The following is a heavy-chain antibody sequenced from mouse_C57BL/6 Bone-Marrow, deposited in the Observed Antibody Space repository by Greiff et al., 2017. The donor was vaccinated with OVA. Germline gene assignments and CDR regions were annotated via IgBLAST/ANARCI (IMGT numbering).Heavy chain of an antibody. CDR2: INPNNGGT. Sequence: EVQLQQSGPELVKPGASVKISCKASGYTFTDYYMNWVKQSHGKSLEWIGDINPNNGGTSYNQTFKGKATLTVDKSSSTAYMELRCLTSEDSAVSYCARDSSGHFDYWGQGTTLTVSS. D-gene: IGHD3-2*02. V-gene: IGHV1-26*01. CDR3: ARDSSGHFDY. CDR1: GYTFTDYY. J-gene: IGHJ2*01.